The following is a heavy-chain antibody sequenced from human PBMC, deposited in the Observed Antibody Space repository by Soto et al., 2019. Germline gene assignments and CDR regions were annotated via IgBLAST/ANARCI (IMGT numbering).Heavy chain of an antibody. CDR1: GFTFSSYA. CDR2: ISGSGGTT. CDR3: AIHGGYGVGARLLDY. Sequence: EVQLLESGGGLVQPGGSLRLSCAASGFTFSSYAMSWVRQAPGKGLEWVSAISGSGGTTYYADSVKGRFTISRDNSKNWLYLQMNSVGAEDTAVYYCAIHGGYGVGARLLDYWGQGALVTVSS. D-gene: IGHD5-12*01. V-gene: IGHV3-23*01. J-gene: IGHJ4*02.